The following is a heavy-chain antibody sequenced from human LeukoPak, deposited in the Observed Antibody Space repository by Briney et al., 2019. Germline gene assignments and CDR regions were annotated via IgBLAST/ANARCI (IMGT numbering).Heavy chain of an antibody. CDR3: VRDGNRGYDMDV. Sequence: GGSLRLSCVTSGFTLRYYQMNWVRQAPEKGLEWVSYINVVNGAIYYADSVKGRFTISGDIATNSVYLQMNSLRAEDTALYYCVRDGNRGYDMDVWGQGTAVTVSS. D-gene: IGHD3-10*01. CDR1: GFTLRYYQ. CDR2: INVVNGAI. V-gene: IGHV3-48*01. J-gene: IGHJ6*02.